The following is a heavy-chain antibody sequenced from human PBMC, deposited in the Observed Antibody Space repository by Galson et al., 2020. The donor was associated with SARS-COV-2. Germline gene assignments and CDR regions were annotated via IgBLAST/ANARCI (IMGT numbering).Heavy chain of an antibody. CDR2: VSANGEKT. V-gene: IGHV3-23*01. Sequence: GESLKISCAASGFTFSDYVINWVRQAPGKGLEWVSAVSANGEKTYYADSVKGRFTISRDNSENRVYLQMHSLRADDTALYYCAKGGSYYEWGYYFDYWGQGTLVTVSS. CDR1: GFTFSDYV. D-gene: IGHD1-26*01. J-gene: IGHJ4*02. CDR3: AKGGSYYEWGYYFDY.